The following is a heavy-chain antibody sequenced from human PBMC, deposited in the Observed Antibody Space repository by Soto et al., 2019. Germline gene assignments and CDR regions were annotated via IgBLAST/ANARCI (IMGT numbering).Heavy chain of an antibody. D-gene: IGHD3-10*01. CDR2: IYPDDSDT. CDR3: GRGRSGQLVVFY. J-gene: IGHJ4*02. CDR1: GYSFTNYW. V-gene: IGHV5-51*01. Sequence: GESLKISCQASGYSFTNYWVAWVRQVPGKGLEWMGIIYPDDSDTRYNPTFEGHVTISADKSISTAYLQWSSLKASDTAVYYCGRGRSGQLVVFYWGQGTPVTVSS.